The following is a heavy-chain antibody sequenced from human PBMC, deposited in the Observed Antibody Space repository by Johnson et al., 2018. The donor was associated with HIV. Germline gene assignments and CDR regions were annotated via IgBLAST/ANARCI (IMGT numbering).Heavy chain of an antibody. V-gene: IGHV3-11*01. D-gene: IGHD3-22*01. J-gene: IGHJ3*02. CDR3: ARGRPNYYDSSGRYVPVAFDI. CDR1: GFTFSDYY. Sequence: QVQLVESGGGLVKPGGSLRLSCAASGFTFSDYYMSWIRQAPGKGLEWVSYISSSGSTIYYPHSVKGRFTISRDNAKNSLYLQMNSLRAEDTAVYYCARGRPNYYDSSGRYVPVAFDIWGQGTMVTVSS. CDR2: ISSSGSTI.